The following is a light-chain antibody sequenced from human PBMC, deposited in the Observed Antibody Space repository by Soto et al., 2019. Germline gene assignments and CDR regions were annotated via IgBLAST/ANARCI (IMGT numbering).Light chain of an antibody. V-gene: IGLV1-40*01. CDR3: PSYDSSLSGYV. Sequence: QSALTQPPSVSGAPGQRVTISCTGSSSNIGAGYDVPWYQQLPGTAPKLLIYGNSNRPSGVPDRFSGSKSGTSASLAITGLQAEDEADYYCPSYDSSLSGYVFGTGTKLTVL. CDR1: SSNIGAGYD. CDR2: GNS. J-gene: IGLJ1*01.